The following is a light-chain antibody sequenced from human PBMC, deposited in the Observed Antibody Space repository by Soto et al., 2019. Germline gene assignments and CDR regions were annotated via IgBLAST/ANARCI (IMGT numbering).Light chain of an antibody. J-gene: IGLJ2*01. V-gene: IGLV1-44*01. CDR2: SNN. CDR1: SSNIGSNT. Sequence: QSVLTQPPSASGTPGQRVTISCSGSSSNIGSNTVNWYQQLPGTAPKLLIYSNNQPPSGVPDRFSGSKSGTSASLAISGLQSEDEADYYCAAWDYSLNAVVFGGGTKLTV. CDR3: AAWDYSLNAVV.